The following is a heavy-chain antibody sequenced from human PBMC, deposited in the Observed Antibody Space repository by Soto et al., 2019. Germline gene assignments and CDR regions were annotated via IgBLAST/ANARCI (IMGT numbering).Heavy chain of an antibody. J-gene: IGHJ3*02. V-gene: IGHV3-74*01. CDR1: GFTFSSHW. Sequence: PGGSLRLSCAASGFTFSSHWMHWVRQAPGKGLVWVSRINSDGSSTSYADSVKGRFTISRDNAKNTLYLQMNSLRAEDTAVYYCAREGYYDSSGYSHGAFDIWGQGTMVTVS. CDR2: INSDGSST. D-gene: IGHD3-22*01. CDR3: AREGYYDSSGYSHGAFDI.